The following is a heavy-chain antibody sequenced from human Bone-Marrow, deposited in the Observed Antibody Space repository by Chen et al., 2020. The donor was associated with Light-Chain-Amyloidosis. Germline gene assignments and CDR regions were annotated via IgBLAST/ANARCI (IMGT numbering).Heavy chain of an antibody. D-gene: IGHD3-9*01. J-gene: IGHJ3*02. CDR1: GFAFSSYA. CDR2: IRGSGGIR. Sequence: EVQLVESGGGLLQRGGSLRLSCAASGFAFSSYALSWVRQAPGKGLEWVATIRGSGGIRYSGESGKGRLTISRDSSKTALFLQMNSLRAEDTAVYYCAKDISYDDILPGYPADAFDIWGQGTMVTVSS. V-gene: IGHV3-23*04. CDR3: AKDISYDDILPGYPADAFDI.